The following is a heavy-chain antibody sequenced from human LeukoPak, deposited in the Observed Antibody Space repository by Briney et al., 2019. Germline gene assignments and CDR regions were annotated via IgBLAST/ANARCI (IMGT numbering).Heavy chain of an antibody. CDR2: IKQDGSEK. V-gene: IGHV3-7*01. CDR3: ARDGLYDYVWGSYRHDY. Sequence: GGSLRLSCAASGFTFSSYWMSWVRQAPGKGLVWVANIKQDGSEKYYVDSVKGRFTISRDNAKNSLYLQMNSLRAEDTAVYYCARDGLYDYVWGSYRHDYWGQGTLVTVSS. D-gene: IGHD3-16*02. J-gene: IGHJ4*02. CDR1: GFTFSSYW.